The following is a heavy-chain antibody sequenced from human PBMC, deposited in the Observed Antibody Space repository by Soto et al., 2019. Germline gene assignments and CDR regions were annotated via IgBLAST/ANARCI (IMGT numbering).Heavy chain of an antibody. CDR2: ITGSGAGT. CDR1: GFPFSTSA. V-gene: IGHV3-23*01. Sequence: GGSLRLSCAASGFPFSTSAMSLVRQSPGKGLEWVSAITGSGAGTYYADTVKGRFTISRDNSKNTLYLQMNSLRAEDTAVYYCAPMGVWGQGTTVTLSS. CDR3: APMGV. J-gene: IGHJ6*02.